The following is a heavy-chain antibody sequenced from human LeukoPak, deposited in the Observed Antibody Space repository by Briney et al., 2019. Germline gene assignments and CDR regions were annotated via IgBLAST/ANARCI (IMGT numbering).Heavy chain of an antibody. CDR2: ISYDGSNK. J-gene: IGHJ5*02. CDR1: GFTFSSYA. V-gene: IGHV3-30*04. Sequence: GGSLRLSCAASGFTFSSYAMSWVRQAPGKGLEWVAVISYDGSNKYYADSVKGRFTISRDNSKNTLYLQMNSLRAEDTAVYYCARGKFVYSSSWYLRAPDWFDPWGQGTLVTVSS. D-gene: IGHD6-13*01. CDR3: ARGKFVYSSSWYLRAPDWFDP.